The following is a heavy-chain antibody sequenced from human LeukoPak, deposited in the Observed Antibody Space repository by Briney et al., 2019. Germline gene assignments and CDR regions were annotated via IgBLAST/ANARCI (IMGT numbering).Heavy chain of an antibody. D-gene: IGHD2-2*01. V-gene: IGHV3-53*01. CDR1: GFNVISRY. Sequence: PGGSLRLSCAVSGFNVISRYMSWVRQAPGKGLEWDSVINTANDTFYTDSVKGRFTVSRDNSKNTFYLQMNSLRADDTAIYYCARANYCTNTTCYAYYFDYWGQGTLVTVSS. CDR3: ARANYCTNTTCYAYYFDY. J-gene: IGHJ4*02. CDR2: INTANDT.